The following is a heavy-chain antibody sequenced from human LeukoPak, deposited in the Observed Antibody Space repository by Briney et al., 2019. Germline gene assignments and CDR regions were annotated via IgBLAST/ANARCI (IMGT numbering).Heavy chain of an antibody. CDR2: IYYSGST. D-gene: IGHD6-13*01. V-gene: IGHV4-59*12. J-gene: IGHJ5*02. CDR1: GGSISSYY. CDR3: ARDCGVSSSWYLDWFDP. Sequence: SETLFLTCTVSGGSISSYYWSWIRQPPGKGLEWIGYIYYSGSTNYNPSLKSRVTISVDTSKNQFSLKLSSVTAADTAVYYCARDCGVSSSWYLDWFDPWGQGTLVTVSS.